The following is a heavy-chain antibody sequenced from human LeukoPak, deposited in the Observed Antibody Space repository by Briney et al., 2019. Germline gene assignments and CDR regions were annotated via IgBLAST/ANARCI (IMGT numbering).Heavy chain of an antibody. D-gene: IGHD3-22*01. J-gene: IGHJ4*02. CDR3: AYYYDSSGFYPEMS. CDR1: GGSISTDNYY. CDR2: IYTSGST. Sequence: PSQTLSLTCTVSGGSISTDNYYWSWIRQPAGKGLEWIGHIYTSGSTIYNPSLKSRVTISIDTSENQFSLKLSSVTAADPAVYYCAYYYDSSGFYPEMSWGQGILVTVSS. V-gene: IGHV4-61*09.